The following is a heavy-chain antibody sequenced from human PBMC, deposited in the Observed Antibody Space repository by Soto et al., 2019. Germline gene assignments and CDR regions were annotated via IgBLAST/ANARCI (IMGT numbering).Heavy chain of an antibody. CDR3: ARDLGGTLSPDFGFDY. Sequence: PSQTLSLTCGISGDSVSSNSAAWNWIRQSPSRGLEWLGRTYYRSKWCNDYAVSVKSRITINPDTSKNQFSLQLNSVTPEDTAVYYCARDLGGTLSPDFGFDYWGQGTLVTVSS. CDR1: GDSVSSNSAA. V-gene: IGHV6-1*01. D-gene: IGHD3-16*01. CDR2: TYYRSKWCN. J-gene: IGHJ4*02.